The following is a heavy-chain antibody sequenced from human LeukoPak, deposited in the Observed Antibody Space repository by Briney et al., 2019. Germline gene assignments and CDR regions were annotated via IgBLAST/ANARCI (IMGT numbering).Heavy chain of an antibody. CDR3: ACCRSTGCYYYHMGV. CDR2: IYYGGST. CDR1: GGSITSGGYY. D-gene: IGHD2-2*01. Sequence: PSETLSLTCTVSGGSITSGGYYWGWIRQHPGKGLEWIGYIYYGGSTYYNPSLKSRVSISVDTSKNQCSLNLRSVTAADTAVYYCACCRSTGCYYYHMGVWGKGTTVTVSS. V-gene: IGHV4-31*03. J-gene: IGHJ6*03.